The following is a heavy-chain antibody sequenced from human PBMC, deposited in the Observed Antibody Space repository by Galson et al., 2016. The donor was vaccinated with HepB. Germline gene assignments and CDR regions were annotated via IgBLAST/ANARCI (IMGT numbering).Heavy chain of an antibody. V-gene: IGHV4-39*01. CDR1: GDSVRSNRYY. CDR3: ARHAMRVTSGGPGYFDF. D-gene: IGHD2-2*01. Sequence: SETLSLTCYVSGDSVRSNRYYWGWVRQTPGQGLVWIGSIYSSGTTYYNWSLKSRALISADTSNNHFSLKLRSVSAPDTGLYYCARHAMRVTSGGPGYFDFWGQGKPVTVSS. CDR2: IYSSGTT. J-gene: IGHJ4*02.